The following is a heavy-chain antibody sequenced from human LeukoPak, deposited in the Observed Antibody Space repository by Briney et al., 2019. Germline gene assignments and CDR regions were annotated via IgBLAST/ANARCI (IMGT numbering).Heavy chain of an antibody. Sequence: PGGSLRLSCPGSGFSFPNYWRLWVRQAPGKGLEWVANVKEDGTTKQYVDSVKGRFTISRDNDKNSLYLQMDSLRAEDSAVDYGVTQEPVPYWGQGSLVSVSS. CDR2: VKEDGTTK. D-gene: IGHD1-26*01. CDR1: GFSFPNYW. J-gene: IGHJ4*02. V-gene: IGHV3-7*01. CDR3: VTQEPVPY.